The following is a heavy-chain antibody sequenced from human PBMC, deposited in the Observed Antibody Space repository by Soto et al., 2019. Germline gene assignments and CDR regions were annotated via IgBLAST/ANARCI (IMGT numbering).Heavy chain of an antibody. CDR2: INPNSCGT. CDR1: GYTFTGYY. D-gene: IGHD6-13*01. J-gene: IGHJ4*02. Sequence: QVQLVQSGAEVKKPGASVKVSCKASGYTFTGYYMHWVRQAPGQGLEWMGWINPNSCGTHYAQKFQGRVTMSRDTSISTAYMELSKLRCDDTAVYYCARPGYSSSWYSDYWGQGTMVTVSS. V-gene: IGHV1-2*02. CDR3: ARPGYSSSWYSDY.